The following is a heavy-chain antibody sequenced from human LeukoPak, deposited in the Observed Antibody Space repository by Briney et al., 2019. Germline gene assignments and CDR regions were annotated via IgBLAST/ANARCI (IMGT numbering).Heavy chain of an antibody. CDR2: ISYDGSNK. V-gene: IGHV3-30*18. Sequence: GGSLRLSCAASGFTFSSYGMHWVRQAPGKGLEWVAVISYDGSNKYYADSVKGRFTISRDNSKNTLYLQMNSLRAEDTAVYYCAKAKRWLAHYFDYWGQGTLVTVSS. CDR1: GFTFSSYG. CDR3: AKAKRWLAHYFDY. J-gene: IGHJ4*02. D-gene: IGHD6-19*01.